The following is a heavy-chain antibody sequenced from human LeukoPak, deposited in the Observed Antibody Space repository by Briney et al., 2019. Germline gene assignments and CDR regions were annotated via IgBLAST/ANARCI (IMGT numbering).Heavy chain of an antibody. D-gene: IGHD2-15*01. Sequence: ASVKVSCKASGYTVTDYYMNWVRQAPGQGPEWMGWINPNSGGINYAQKFQDRVTMTRDTSINTAYMELSRLSSDDTAIYYCARDSQPTARGGVVVAAVPDYYMDVWGKGTTVTVSS. J-gene: IGHJ6*03. V-gene: IGHV1-2*02. CDR1: GYTVTDYY. CDR2: INPNSGGI. CDR3: ARDSQPTARGGVVVAAVPDYYMDV.